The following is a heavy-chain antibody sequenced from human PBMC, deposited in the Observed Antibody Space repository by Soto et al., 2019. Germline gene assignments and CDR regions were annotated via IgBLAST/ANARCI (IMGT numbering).Heavy chain of an antibody. Sequence: GGSLRLSCAASGFTFSSYGMHWVRQAPGKGLEWVAVISYDGSNKYYADSVKGRFTISRDNSKNTLYLQMNSLRAEDTAVYYCAKDAGGYSNHYGMDVWRQGTTVTVSS. D-gene: IGHD4-4*01. CDR1: GFTFSSYG. CDR3: AKDAGGYSNHYGMDV. CDR2: ISYDGSNK. J-gene: IGHJ6*02. V-gene: IGHV3-30*18.